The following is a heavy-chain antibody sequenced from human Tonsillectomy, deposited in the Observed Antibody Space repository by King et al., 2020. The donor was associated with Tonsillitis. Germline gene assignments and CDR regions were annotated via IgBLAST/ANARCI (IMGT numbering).Heavy chain of an antibody. J-gene: IGHJ3*02. Sequence: DVQLVESGGGLVQPGRSLRLSCVASGFTFDDYAMHWVRQAPGKGLEWVSGISWNSGSIGYADSVKGRFTISRDNAKNSLYLQTNSLRAEDTALYYCAKDIGGSFQSGWVFEPDAFDIWGQGTMVIVSS. D-gene: IGHD1-14*01. V-gene: IGHV3-9*01. CDR3: AKDIGGSFQSGWVFEPDAFDI. CDR2: ISWNSGSI. CDR1: GFTFDDYA.